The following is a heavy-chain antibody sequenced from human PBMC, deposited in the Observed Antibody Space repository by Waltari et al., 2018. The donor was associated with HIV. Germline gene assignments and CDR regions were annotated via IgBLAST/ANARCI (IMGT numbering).Heavy chain of an antibody. CDR3: ARGAPGHYCSGGSCPYFDY. CDR2: VNPYRGNT. D-gene: IGHD2-15*01. Sequence: QVQLVQSGAEVRKPGASVKVSCKASGYTFTSCDVNWVRQAPGQGREWMGWVNPYRGNTGDAKNFQGRVTMTRNTSISTAYMELSGLRSEDTAVYYCARGAPGHYCSGGSCPYFDYWGQGSLVTVSS. V-gene: IGHV1-8*02. CDR1: GYTFTSCD. J-gene: IGHJ4*02.